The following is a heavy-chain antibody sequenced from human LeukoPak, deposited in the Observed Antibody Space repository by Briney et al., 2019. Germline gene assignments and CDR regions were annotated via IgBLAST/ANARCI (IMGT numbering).Heavy chain of an antibody. CDR1: GFTFSSYD. CDR3: AKVGAVAGTPYFDY. V-gene: IGHV3-23*01. Sequence: GGSLRLSCAASGFTFSSYDMSWVRQAPGKGLEWVSAISGSGGSTYYADPVKGRFTISRDNSKNTLYLQMNSLRAEDTAVYYCAKVGAVAGTPYFDYWGQGTLVTVPS. J-gene: IGHJ4*02. D-gene: IGHD6-19*01. CDR2: ISGSGGST.